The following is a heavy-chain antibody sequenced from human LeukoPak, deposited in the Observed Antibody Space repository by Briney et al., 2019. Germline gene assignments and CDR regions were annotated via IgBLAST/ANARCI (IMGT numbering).Heavy chain of an antibody. CDR1: GYTLTELS. CDR3: ATEVRGDLTGSFDY. J-gene: IGHJ4*02. V-gene: IGHV1-24*01. D-gene: IGHD3-9*01. Sequence: GASVKVFCKVSGYTLTELSMHWVRQAPGKGLEWMGGFDPEDGETIYAQKFQGRVTMTEDTSTDTACMELSSLRSEDTAVYYCATEVRGDLTGSFDYWGQGTLVTVSS. CDR2: FDPEDGET.